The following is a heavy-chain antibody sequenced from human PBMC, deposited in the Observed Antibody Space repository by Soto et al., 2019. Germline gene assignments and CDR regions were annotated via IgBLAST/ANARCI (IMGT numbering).Heavy chain of an antibody. CDR2: ISYDGSNK. J-gene: IGHJ4*02. CDR1: GFTFSSYG. Sequence: GGSLRLSCAASGFTFSSYGMHWVRQAPGKGLEWVAVISYDGSNKYYADSVKGRFTISRDNSKTTLYLQMNSLRAEDTAVYYCAKESWRENDWDSGSYWDFDYWGQGTLVTVSS. D-gene: IGHD1-26*01. V-gene: IGHV3-30*18. CDR3: AKESWRENDWDSGSYWDFDY.